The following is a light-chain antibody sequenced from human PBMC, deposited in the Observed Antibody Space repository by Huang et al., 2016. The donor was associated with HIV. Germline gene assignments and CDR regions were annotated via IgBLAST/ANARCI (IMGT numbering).Light chain of an antibody. CDR3: MEALKTPYT. J-gene: IGKJ2*01. CDR2: LGS. CDR1: QSLLHTNAYNY. Sequence: DIVMIQSPLSLPVTPGEPASISCRSSQSLLHTNAYNYLDWYLQKPVQSPQLLIYLGSSRAGGVPDRFSGGGSGTRFSQNISRVEAEDAGIYYCMEALKTPYTFGQGTKLEIK. V-gene: IGKV2-28*01.